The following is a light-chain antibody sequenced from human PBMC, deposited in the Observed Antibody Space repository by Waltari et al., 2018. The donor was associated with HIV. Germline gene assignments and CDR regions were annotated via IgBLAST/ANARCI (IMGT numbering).Light chain of an antibody. CDR1: QKIRNNY. Sequence: DIVLTQSPDTQSLSPGESAILSCMASQKIRNNYVDWYQQRPDQTPRLLIYGVSTRATDTPDRFSGSGSGRDFTLTISRLEPEDYAVYYCQQYGDSPTFGQGTKVEIK. J-gene: IGKJ1*01. V-gene: IGKV3-20*01. CDR2: GVS. CDR3: QQYGDSPT.